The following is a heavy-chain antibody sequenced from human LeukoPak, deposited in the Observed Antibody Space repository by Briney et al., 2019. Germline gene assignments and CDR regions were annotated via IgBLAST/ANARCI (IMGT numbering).Heavy chain of an antibody. CDR1: GFTFSRYN. Sequence: GGSLRLSCAASGFTFSRYNVHWVRQAPGKGLEWVSYITSSSTGDVYYADSVKGRFTISRDNSKNTLYPQMNSLRAEDTAVYYCAKGRGNYGDYESDYWGQGTLVTVSS. J-gene: IGHJ4*02. V-gene: IGHV3-23*01. D-gene: IGHD4-17*01. CDR2: ITSSSTGDV. CDR3: AKGRGNYGDYESDY.